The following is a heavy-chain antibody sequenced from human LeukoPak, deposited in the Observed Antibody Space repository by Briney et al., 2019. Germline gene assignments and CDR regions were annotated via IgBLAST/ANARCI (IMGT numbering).Heavy chain of an antibody. CDR2: ISGSGGST. CDR1: GFTFNMYA. V-gene: IGHV3-23*01. J-gene: IGHJ4*02. Sequence: GGSLRLSCAASGFTFNMYAMSWVRQAPGKGLEWVSVISGSGGSTYYADSVKGRFTISRDNSKNTLYLQMNSLRAEDTAIYYRAKDRSRSTWYFDYWGQGTLVTVSS. CDR3: AKDRSRSTWYFDY. D-gene: IGHD1-26*01.